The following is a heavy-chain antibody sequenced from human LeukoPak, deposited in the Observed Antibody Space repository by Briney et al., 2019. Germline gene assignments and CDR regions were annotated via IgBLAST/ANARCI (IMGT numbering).Heavy chain of an antibody. Sequence: GGSLSLSCAPSGLTFSSYARSGVRQAPGKGREWVSAICDSGGSTYYADSVKGRLTISRDNSKNTLYLQMNSLRAEDTAVYYCAKDSLDWGQGTLVTVSS. CDR2: ICDSGGST. V-gene: IGHV3-23*01. CDR1: GLTFSSYA. J-gene: IGHJ4*02. D-gene: IGHD2-15*01. CDR3: AKDSLD.